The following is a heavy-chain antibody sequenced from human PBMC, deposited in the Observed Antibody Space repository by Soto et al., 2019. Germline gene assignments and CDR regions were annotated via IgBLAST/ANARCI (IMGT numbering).Heavy chain of an antibody. V-gene: IGHV3-48*01. CDR1: GFTFSSYS. J-gene: IGHJ4*02. CDR2: ISSSSSTI. Sequence: VQLVESGGGLVQPGGSLRLSCAASGFTFSSYSMNWVRQAPGKGLEWVSYISSSSSTIYYADSVKGRFTISRDNAKNSLYLQMNSLRAEDTAVYYCARVRSGVFDYWGQGTLVTVSS. CDR3: ARVRSGVFDY. D-gene: IGHD3-10*01.